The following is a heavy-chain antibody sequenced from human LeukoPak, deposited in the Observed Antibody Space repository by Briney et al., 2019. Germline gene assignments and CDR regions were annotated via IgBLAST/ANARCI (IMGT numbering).Heavy chain of an antibody. D-gene: IGHD3-22*01. CDR2: ISYDGSNE. Sequence: GGSLRLSCAASGFTFSSYGMHWVRQAPGKGLEWVAVISYDGSNEYYADSVKGRFTISGDNSKNTLYLQMNSLRAEDTAVYYCAKEGDSSVDWGQGTLVTVSS. CDR3: AKEGDSSVD. CDR1: GFTFSSYG. J-gene: IGHJ4*02. V-gene: IGHV3-30*18.